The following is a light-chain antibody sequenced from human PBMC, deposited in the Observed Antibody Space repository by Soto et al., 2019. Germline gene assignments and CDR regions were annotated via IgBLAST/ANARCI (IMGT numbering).Light chain of an antibody. Sequence: ESVLTQYPAALSLSRGERATLSSRASESVSTNLAWYQQKAGQAPRLLIYGASTRATGIPARFSGSGSGTEFTLTISSLQSEDFAVYYCQQYSIWRTFGQGTKVDI. J-gene: IGKJ1*01. CDR3: QQYSIWRT. V-gene: IGKV3-15*01. CDR1: ESVSTN. CDR2: GAS.